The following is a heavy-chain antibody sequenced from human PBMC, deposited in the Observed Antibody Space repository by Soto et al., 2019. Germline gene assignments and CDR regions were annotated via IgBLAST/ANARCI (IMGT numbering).Heavy chain of an antibody. V-gene: IGHV5-10-1*01. D-gene: IGHD2-15*01. Sequence: GESLKISCKGSGYSFTSYWISWVRQMPGKGLEWMGRIDPSDSYTNYSPSFQGHVTISADKSISTAYLQWSSLKASDTAMYYCGARLVYCSGGSCSLYGMDGWGQGTTVTVSS. CDR2: IDPSDSYT. J-gene: IGHJ6*02. CDR1: GYSFTSYW. CDR3: GARLVYCSGGSCSLYGMDG.